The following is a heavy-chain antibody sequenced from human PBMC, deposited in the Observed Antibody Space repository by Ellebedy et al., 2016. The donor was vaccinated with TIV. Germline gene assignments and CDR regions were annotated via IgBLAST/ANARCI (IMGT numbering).Heavy chain of an antibody. Sequence: GESLKISCAASGFTFSSYSMNWVRQAPGKGLEWVSYISSSSSYIYYADSVKGRFTISRDNAKNSLYLQMNSLRAEDTAVYYCARDFGELPYYYYYGMDVWGQGTTVTVSS. D-gene: IGHD1-26*01. CDR2: ISSSSSYI. J-gene: IGHJ6*02. V-gene: IGHV3-21*01. CDR1: GFTFSSYS. CDR3: ARDFGELPYYYYYGMDV.